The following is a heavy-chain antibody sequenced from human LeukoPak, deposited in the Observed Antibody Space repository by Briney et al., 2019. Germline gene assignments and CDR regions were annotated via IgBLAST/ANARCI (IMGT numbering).Heavy chain of an antibody. J-gene: IGHJ4*02. V-gene: IGHV4-59*01. CDR3: ARDQDGSCYVDY. CDR1: GGSISGYY. CDR2: ISYSGST. D-gene: IGHD2-15*01. Sequence: SETLSLTCTVSGGSISGYYWSWIRQPPGKGLEWIGYISYSGSTNYNPSLKSRVTISVDTSKNQFSLKLSSVTAADTAVYYCARDQDGSCYVDYWGQGTLVTVSS.